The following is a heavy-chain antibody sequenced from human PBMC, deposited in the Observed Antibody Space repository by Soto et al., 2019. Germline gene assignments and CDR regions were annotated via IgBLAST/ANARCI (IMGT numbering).Heavy chain of an antibody. V-gene: IGHV4-59*01. CDR3: ARATHGGITMIPPSTRLSVWFDP. CDR1: GGSISSYY. J-gene: IGHJ5*02. Sequence: QVQLQESGPGLVKPSETLSLTCTVSGGSISSYYWSWIRQPPGKGLEWIGYIYYRGRTNYNPSLRSGVTVSVEACKSQVALKLSSVTAADTGVYYCARATHGGITMIPPSTRLSVWFDPWGQGTLVTVSS. D-gene: IGHD3-22*01. CDR2: IYYRGRT.